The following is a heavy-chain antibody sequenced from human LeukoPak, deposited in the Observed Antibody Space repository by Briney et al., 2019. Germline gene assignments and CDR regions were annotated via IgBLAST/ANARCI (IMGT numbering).Heavy chain of an antibody. CDR3: ARASMVRGASLDY. Sequence: GGSLRLSCAASGFTFSDYYMSWIRQAPGKGLEWVSSISSSGTTIYYADSVKGRFTISRDNAKNSLFLQMNSLRAEDTAVYYCARASMVRGASLDYWGQGTLVTVPS. J-gene: IGHJ4*02. CDR1: GFTFSDYY. V-gene: IGHV3-11*01. D-gene: IGHD3-10*01. CDR2: ISSSGTTI.